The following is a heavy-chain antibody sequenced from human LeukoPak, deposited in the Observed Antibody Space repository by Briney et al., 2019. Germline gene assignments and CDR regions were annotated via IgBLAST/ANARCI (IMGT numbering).Heavy chain of an antibody. CDR1: GASISSYS. Sequence: SETLSLTCTVSGASISSYSWSWIRQPAGKGLEWIGRIYTSGSTNYNPSLKSRVTMSVDTSKNQFSLKLSSVTAADTAVYYCARDDPDSSGYYHDYWGQGTLVTVSS. D-gene: IGHD3-22*01. CDR3: ARDDPDSSGYYHDY. J-gene: IGHJ4*02. V-gene: IGHV4-4*07. CDR2: IYTSGST.